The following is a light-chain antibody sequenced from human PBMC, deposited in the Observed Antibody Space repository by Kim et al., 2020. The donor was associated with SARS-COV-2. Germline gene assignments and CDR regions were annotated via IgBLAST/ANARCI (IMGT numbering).Light chain of an antibody. J-gene: IGLJ3*02. Sequence: PGQTARITCGGDELRKKCVHWYQQKPGQAPVLVIYKDSDRPSGIPERFSGSNSGNTVTLTISGVEAEDEADYYCQVGDSSGNYSVFGGGTQLTVL. CDR3: QVGDSSGNYSV. V-gene: IGLV3-25*01. CDR2: KDS. CDR1: ELRKKC.